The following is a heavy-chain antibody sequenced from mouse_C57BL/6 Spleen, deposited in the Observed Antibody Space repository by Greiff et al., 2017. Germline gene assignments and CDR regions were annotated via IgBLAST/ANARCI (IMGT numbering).Heavy chain of an antibody. Sequence: EVKVVESEGGLVQPGSSMKLSCTASGFTFSDYYMAWVRQVPEKGLEWVANINYDGSSTYYLDSLKSRFIISRDNAKNILYLQMSSLKSEDTATYYCARDGGTTVVEPWYFDVWGTGTTVTVSS. J-gene: IGHJ1*03. V-gene: IGHV5-16*01. D-gene: IGHD1-1*01. CDR1: GFTFSDYY. CDR2: INYDGSST. CDR3: ARDGGTTVVEPWYFDV.